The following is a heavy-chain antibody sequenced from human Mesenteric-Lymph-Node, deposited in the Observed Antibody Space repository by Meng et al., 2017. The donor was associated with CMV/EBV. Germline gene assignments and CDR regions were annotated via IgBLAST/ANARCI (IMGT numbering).Heavy chain of an antibody. CDR3: ARAHRIAAAGYYFDY. Sequence: GSLRLSCTVSGGSVSSGSYYWSWIRQPPGKGLEWIGYIYYSGSTNYNPSLKSRVTISVDTSKNQFSLKLSSVTAADTAVYYCARAHRIAAAGYYFDYWGQGTLVTVSS. CDR2: IYYSGST. V-gene: IGHV4-61*01. J-gene: IGHJ4*02. CDR1: GGSVSSGSYY. D-gene: IGHD6-13*01.